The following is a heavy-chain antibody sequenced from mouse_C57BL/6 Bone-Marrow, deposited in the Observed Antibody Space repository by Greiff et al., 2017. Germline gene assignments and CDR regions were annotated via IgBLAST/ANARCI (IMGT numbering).Heavy chain of an antibody. J-gene: IGHJ3*01. CDR1: GFTFSDYY. V-gene: IGHV5-16*01. CDR2: INYDGSST. CDR3: ARSDDYDRFAY. D-gene: IGHD2-4*01. Sequence: EVKVVESEGGLVQPGSSMKLSCTASGFTFSDYYMAWVRQVPEKGLEWVANINYDGSSTYYLDSLKSRFIISRDNAKNSLYLQMSSLKSEDTATYYCARSDDYDRFAYWGQGTLVTVSA.